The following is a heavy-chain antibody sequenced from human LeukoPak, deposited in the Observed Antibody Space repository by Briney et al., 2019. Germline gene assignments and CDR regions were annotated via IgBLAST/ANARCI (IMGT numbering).Heavy chain of an antibody. CDR1: GFTFSSYA. Sequence: PGGSLRLSCAASGFTFSSYAMSWVRQAPGKGLEWVSAISGIGGSTYYADSVKGRFTISRDNSKNTLYLQMNSLRAEDTAVYYCAKDNHYYGSGSYPFYYYGMDVWGQGTTVTVSS. CDR3: AKDNHYYGSGSYPFYYYGMDV. D-gene: IGHD3-10*01. CDR2: ISGIGGST. J-gene: IGHJ6*02. V-gene: IGHV3-23*01.